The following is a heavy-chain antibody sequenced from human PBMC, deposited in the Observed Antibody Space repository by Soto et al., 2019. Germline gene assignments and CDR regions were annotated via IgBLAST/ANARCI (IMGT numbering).Heavy chain of an antibody. CDR2: ISGSGGST. V-gene: IGHV3-23*01. J-gene: IGHJ3*02. CDR1: GFTFSSYA. CDR3: AKEYSGGWYLRGAFDI. Sequence: RGSLRLSCAASGFTFSSYAMSWVRQAPGKGLEWVSAISGSGGSTYYADSVKGRFTISRDNSKNTLYLQMNSLRAEDTAVYYCAKEYSGGWYLRGAFDIWGQGTMVTVSS. D-gene: IGHD6-19*01.